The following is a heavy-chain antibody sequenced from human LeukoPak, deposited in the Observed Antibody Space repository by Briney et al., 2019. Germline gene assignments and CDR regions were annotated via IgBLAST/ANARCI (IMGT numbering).Heavy chain of an antibody. D-gene: IGHD2-2*01. Sequence: SQTLFLTCAVAGCSISSGGYWWSWIRQPAGKVLECVGYIYHSGSTYYNPSLKSRVTISVDRSKNQFSLKLSSVTAADTAVYYCARSHCSSTSCYPRWFDPWGQGTLVTVSS. CDR3: ARSHCSSTSCYPRWFDP. V-gene: IGHV4-30-2*01. J-gene: IGHJ5*02. CDR1: GCSISSGGYW. CDR2: IYHSGST.